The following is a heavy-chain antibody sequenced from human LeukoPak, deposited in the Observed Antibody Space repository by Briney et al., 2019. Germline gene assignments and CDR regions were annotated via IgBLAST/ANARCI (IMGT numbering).Heavy chain of an antibody. CDR3: ARSQVVRGAYTLYYFDY. V-gene: IGHV4-34*01. J-gene: IGHJ4*02. CDR2: INHSGST. CDR1: GGSFSGYY. Sequence: KPSETLSLTCAVYGGSFSGYYWSWIRQPPGKGLEWIGEINHSGSTNYNPSLKSRVTISVDTSKNQFSLKLSSVTAADTAVYYCARSQVVRGAYTLYYFDYWGQGTLVTVSS. D-gene: IGHD3-10*01.